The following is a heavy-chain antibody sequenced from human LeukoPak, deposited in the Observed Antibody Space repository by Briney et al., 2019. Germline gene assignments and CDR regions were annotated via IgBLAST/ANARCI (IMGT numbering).Heavy chain of an antibody. J-gene: IGHJ6*04. V-gene: IGHV1-69*13. Sequence: GASVKVSCKASGGTFSSYAISWVRQAPGQGLEWMGGIIPIFGTANYAQKFQGRVTITADESTSTAYMELSSLRSEDTAVYYCARDFPDCSSTSCSPSYYYCMDVWGKGTTVTVSS. CDR2: IIPIFGTA. CDR3: ARDFPDCSSTSCSPSYYYCMDV. D-gene: IGHD2-2*01. CDR1: GGTFSSYA.